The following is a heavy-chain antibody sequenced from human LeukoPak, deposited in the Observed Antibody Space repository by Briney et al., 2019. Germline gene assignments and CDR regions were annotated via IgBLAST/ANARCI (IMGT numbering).Heavy chain of an antibody. D-gene: IGHD3-16*01. Sequence: SVKVSCKASGGTFSSYAISWVRQAPGQGLEWMGGIIPIFGTANYAQKFQGRVTITTDESTSTAYMELSSLRSEDTAVYYCARDIFVGGRGYFDYWGQGTLVTVSS. CDR1: GGTFSSYA. V-gene: IGHV1-69*05. J-gene: IGHJ4*02. CDR2: IIPIFGTA. CDR3: ARDIFVGGRGYFDY.